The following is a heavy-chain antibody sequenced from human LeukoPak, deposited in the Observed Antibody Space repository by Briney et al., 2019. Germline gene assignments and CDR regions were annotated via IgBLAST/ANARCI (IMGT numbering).Heavy chain of an antibody. Sequence: QPGRSLRLSCAASGFTFSSYAMHWVRQAPGKGLEWVAVISYDGSNKYYADSVKGRFTISRDNFKNTLYLQMNSLRAEDTAVYYCARSHRSGGFDYWGQGTLVTVSS. CDR1: GFTFSSYA. J-gene: IGHJ4*02. D-gene: IGHD6-19*01. CDR2: ISYDGSNK. CDR3: ARSHRSGGFDY. V-gene: IGHV3-30*04.